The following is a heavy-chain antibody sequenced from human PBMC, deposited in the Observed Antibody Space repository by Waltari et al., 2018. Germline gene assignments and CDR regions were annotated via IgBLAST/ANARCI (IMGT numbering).Heavy chain of an antibody. D-gene: IGHD6-13*01. CDR2: TRSSTTT. CDR3: ARGRAGDIQDVFDI. V-gene: IGHV3-48*01. J-gene: IGHJ3*02. CDR1: GFTSSTYN. Sequence: EVQLVESGGGLVQPGDSLRPSCAASGFTSSTYNMNWVGQAPGKGLEWVSYTRSSTTTYYADYVEGRFTISSEKAKNSLYLQMNSLRAEDTALYYCARGRAGDIQDVFDIWGQGTMVSVSS.